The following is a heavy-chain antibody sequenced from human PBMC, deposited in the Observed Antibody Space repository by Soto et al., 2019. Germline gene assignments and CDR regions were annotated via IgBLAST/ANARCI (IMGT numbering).Heavy chain of an antibody. J-gene: IGHJ4*02. Sequence: GGSLRLSCSASGFTFSSYAMSWVRQAPGKGLEWVSAISGSGGSTYYADSVKGRFTISRDNSKNTLYLQMNSLRAEDTAVYYCAKGGERAWTPTDYWGQGTLVTVSS. V-gene: IGHV3-23*01. CDR3: AKGGERAWTPTDY. CDR1: GFTFSSYA. D-gene: IGHD1-1*01. CDR2: ISGSGGST.